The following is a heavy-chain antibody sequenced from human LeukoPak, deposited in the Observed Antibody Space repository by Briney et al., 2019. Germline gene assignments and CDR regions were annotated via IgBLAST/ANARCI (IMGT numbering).Heavy chain of an antibody. Sequence: SETLSLTCTVSGGSISSYYWSWIRQPPGKGLEWIGYIYYSGSTNYNPSLKSRVTISVDTSKNQFSLKLSSVTAADTAVYYCARSTIWQYYYYYYMDVWGKGTTVTVSS. D-gene: IGHD5/OR15-5a*01. CDR2: IYYSGST. V-gene: IGHV4-59*01. CDR3: ARSTIWQYYYYYYMDV. J-gene: IGHJ6*03. CDR1: GGSISSYY.